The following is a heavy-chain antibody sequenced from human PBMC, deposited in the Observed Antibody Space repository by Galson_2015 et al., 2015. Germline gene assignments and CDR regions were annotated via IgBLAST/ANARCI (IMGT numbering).Heavy chain of an antibody. Sequence: SVKVSCTASGFTFSDSAFHWVRPAPGHGLEWMGWLRVGNGDTKYSQTFQGRVTFSSDTSATTAYMELSSLRSEDTAVYYCARKRLSGETDFWGQGTMVTVSS. CDR2: LRVGNGDT. V-gene: IGHV1-3*01. CDR1: GFTFSDSA. J-gene: IGHJ3*01. D-gene: IGHD7-27*01. CDR3: ARKRLSGETDF.